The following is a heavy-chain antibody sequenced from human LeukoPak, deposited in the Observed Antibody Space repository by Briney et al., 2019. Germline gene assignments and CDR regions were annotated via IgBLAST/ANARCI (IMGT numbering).Heavy chain of an antibody. V-gene: IGHV1-69*01. D-gene: IGHD2-15*01. CDR3: ASTLGRYNWFDP. J-gene: IGHJ5*02. CDR1: GGTFSSYA. Sequence: GASVKVSCKASGGTFSSYAISWVRQAPGQGLEWMGGIIPIFGTANYAQKFQGRVTITADESTSTAYMELSSLRSEDTAAYYCASTLGRYNWFDPWGQGTLVTVSS. CDR2: IIPIFGTA.